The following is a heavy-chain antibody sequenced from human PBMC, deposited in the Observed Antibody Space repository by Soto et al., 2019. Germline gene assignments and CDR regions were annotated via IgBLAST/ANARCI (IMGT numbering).Heavy chain of an antibody. CDR2: IYYSGST. J-gene: IGHJ4*02. CDR1: GCSFNNHD. Sequence: SGTLSITCTVSGCSFNNHDWSWIRQRAGQGLEWIGYIYYSGSTNYIPSLKSRVTMSVDTSKNHFSPKLSSLTAAGTAIYYCARANWFFDYWGQGTLVTVSS. D-gene: IGHD7-27*01. V-gene: IGHV4-59*11. CDR3: ARANWFFDY.